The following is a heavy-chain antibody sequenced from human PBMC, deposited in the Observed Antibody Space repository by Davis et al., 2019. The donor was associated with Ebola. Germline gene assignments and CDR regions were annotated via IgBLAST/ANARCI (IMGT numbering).Heavy chain of an antibody. CDR2: SGNGNT. CDR3: ARDPYNGGWFYFDL. D-gene: IGHD2-8*01. Sequence: ASVKVSCKSSGFTFSMYAIHWLRQAPGQRLEWMGWSGNGNTKYSQKFQDRVTITWDPSASTSYMEVTSLRSEDAAVYYCARDPYNGGWFYFDLWGQGTLVTVSS. CDR1: GFTFSMYA. V-gene: IGHV1-3*01. J-gene: IGHJ4*02.